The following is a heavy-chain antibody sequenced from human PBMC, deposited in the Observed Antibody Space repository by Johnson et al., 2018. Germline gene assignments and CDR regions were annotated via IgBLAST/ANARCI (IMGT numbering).Heavy chain of an antibody. J-gene: IGHJ6*03. CDR2: ISYDGSNK. V-gene: IGHV3-30*18. D-gene: IGHD1-7*01. CDR1: GFTFSSYG. CDR3: AKAQLELLFHYYYYMDV. Sequence: QVQLVQSGGGVVQPGRSLRLSSAAPGFTFSSYGVHWVRQAPGQGLEWVAVISYDGSNKYYADTVQGRFTISRDNSKNTRYLQRNSLRAEDTAVYYCAKAQLELLFHYYYYMDVWGKGTTVTVSS.